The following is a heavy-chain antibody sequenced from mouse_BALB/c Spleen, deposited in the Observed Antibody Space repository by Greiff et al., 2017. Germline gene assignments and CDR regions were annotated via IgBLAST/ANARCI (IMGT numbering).Heavy chain of an antibody. D-gene: IGHD2-4*01. CDR3: ARRGITRDYFDY. Sequence: VQLQQSGAELVRPGVSVKISCKGSGYTFTDYAMHWVKQSHAKSLEWIGVISTYYGDASYNQKFKGKATMTVDKSSSTAYMELARLTSEDSAIYYCARRGITRDYFDYWGQGTTLTVSS. V-gene: IGHV1S137*01. CDR2: ISTYYGDA. CDR1: GYTFTDYA. J-gene: IGHJ2*01.